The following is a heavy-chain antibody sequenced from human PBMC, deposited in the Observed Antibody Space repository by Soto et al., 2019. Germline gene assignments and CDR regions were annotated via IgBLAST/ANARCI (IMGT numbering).Heavy chain of an antibody. CDR2: INHSGST. CDR1: GGSFSGYY. D-gene: IGHD6-13*01. CDR3: ASAYSSTWHGAFDI. Sequence: PSETLSLTCAVCGGSFSGYYWSWIRQPPGKGLEWIGEINHSGSTNYNPSLKSRVTISIDTSKNQFSLKLSSVAAADTAVYYCASAYSSTWHGAFDIWGQGTMVTVSS. V-gene: IGHV4-34*01. J-gene: IGHJ3*02.